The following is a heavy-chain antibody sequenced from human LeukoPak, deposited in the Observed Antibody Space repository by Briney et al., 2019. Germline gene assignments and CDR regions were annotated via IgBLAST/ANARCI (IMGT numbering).Heavy chain of an antibody. CDR1: GGSISSSSYY. CDR3: ARHRDYYFDY. CDR2: IYYSGST. V-gene: IGHV4-39*01. J-gene: IGHJ4*02. Sequence: SETLSLTCTVSGGSISSSSYYWGWIRQPPGKGMEWIGSIYYSGSTYYNPSLKSRVTISVDTSKNQFSLKLSSVTAADTAVYYCARHRDYYFDYWGQGTLVTVSS.